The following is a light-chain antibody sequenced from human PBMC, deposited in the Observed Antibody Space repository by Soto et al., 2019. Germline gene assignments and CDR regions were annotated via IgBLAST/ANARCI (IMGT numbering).Light chain of an antibody. J-gene: IGKJ1*01. V-gene: IGKV3-20*01. CDR3: QQFGGSPRT. CDR1: QSVSSSY. CDR2: GAS. Sequence: EIVLTQSPGTLSLSPGERATLSCRASQSVSSSYLAWYQQTPGQAPRLLIYGASIRATGIPDRFSGSGSGTDFTLPISRLEPEDASVYYCQQFGGSPRTFCQGTRVEIK.